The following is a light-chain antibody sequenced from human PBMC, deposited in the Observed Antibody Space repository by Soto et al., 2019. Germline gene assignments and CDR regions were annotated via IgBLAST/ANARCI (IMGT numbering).Light chain of an antibody. V-gene: IGLV2-23*01. CDR2: EGS. J-gene: IGLJ7*01. Sequence: QSVLNQPASVSGSPGQSITISCTGTSSDVGSYNLVSWYQQHPGKAPKLMIYEGSKRPSGVSNRFSGSKSGNTASLTISGLQAEDEADYYCCSYAGSSTHAVFGGGTQLTVL. CDR1: SSDVGSYNL. CDR3: CSYAGSSTHAV.